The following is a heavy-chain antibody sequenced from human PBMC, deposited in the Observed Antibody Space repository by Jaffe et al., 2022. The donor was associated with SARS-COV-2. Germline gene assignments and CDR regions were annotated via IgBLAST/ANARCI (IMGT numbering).Heavy chain of an antibody. CDR1: GYSFTSYW. V-gene: IGHV5-51*01. Sequence: EVQLVQSGAEVKKPGESLKISCKGSGYSFTSYWIGWVRQMPGKGLEWMGIIYPGDSDTRYSPSFQGQVTISADKSISTAYLQWSSLKASDTAMYYCARHRGPPQAAMVRGKKTYYYYYMDVWGKGTTVTVSS. CDR3: ARHRGPPQAAMVRGKKTYYYYYMDV. D-gene: IGHD3-10*01. CDR2: IYPGDSDT. J-gene: IGHJ6*03.